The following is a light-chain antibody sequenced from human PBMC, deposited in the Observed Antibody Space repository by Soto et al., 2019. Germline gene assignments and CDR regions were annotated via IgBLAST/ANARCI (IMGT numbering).Light chain of an antibody. CDR1: QDISTY. J-gene: IGKJ4*01. CDR2: AAY. CDR3: QKYDNAPLT. Sequence: DIQMTQAPSSLSASVGDRVTITCRARQDISTYLAWYQQKPGKVPKLLISAAYTLQSGVPPRFSGSGSGTDFTLTISSLQPEDGATYYCQKYDNAPLTFGGGTKVDIK. V-gene: IGKV1-27*01.